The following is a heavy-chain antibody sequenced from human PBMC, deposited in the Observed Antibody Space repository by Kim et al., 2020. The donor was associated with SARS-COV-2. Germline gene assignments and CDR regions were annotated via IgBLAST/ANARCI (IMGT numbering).Heavy chain of an antibody. Sequence: SETLSLTCTVSGGSISSSSYYWGWIRQPPGKGLEWIGSIYYSVSTYYNPSLKSRVTISVDTSKNQFPLELGSVTAADTAIYYCACGYYSRGDYWGQGSLVTVSS. V-gene: IGHV4-39*01. CDR2: IYYSVST. D-gene: IGHD3-22*01. CDR3: ACGYYSRGDY. J-gene: IGHJ4*02. CDR1: GGSISSSSYY.